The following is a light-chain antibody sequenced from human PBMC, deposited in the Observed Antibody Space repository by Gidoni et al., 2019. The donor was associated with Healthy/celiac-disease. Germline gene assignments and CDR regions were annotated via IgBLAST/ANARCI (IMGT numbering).Light chain of an antibody. CDR3: QQYGSSPPYT. V-gene: IGKV3-20*01. CDR2: GAS. J-gene: IGKJ2*01. CDR1: PSVSSSY. Sequence: EIVFTQSPGTLSLSPGERPTLSCRASPSVSSSYLAWYQQKPGQAPRLLIYGASSRAAGIPDRFSGSGSGTDFTLTISRLEPEDFAVYYCQQYGSSPPYTFGQGTKLEIK.